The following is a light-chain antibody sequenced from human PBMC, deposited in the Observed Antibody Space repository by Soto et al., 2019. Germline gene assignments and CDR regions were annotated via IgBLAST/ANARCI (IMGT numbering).Light chain of an antibody. CDR1: QSVSSNY. J-gene: IGKJ1*01. V-gene: IGKV3-20*01. Sequence: EIVLTQSPGTLSLSPGERATLSCRASQSVSSNYLAWYQQKPGQAPRLLIYGASSRATGIPDRFSGSGSGTDFTLTISRLEPEDVVVYYCQQYGSSPWTFGQGTKVEIK. CDR2: GAS. CDR3: QQYGSSPWT.